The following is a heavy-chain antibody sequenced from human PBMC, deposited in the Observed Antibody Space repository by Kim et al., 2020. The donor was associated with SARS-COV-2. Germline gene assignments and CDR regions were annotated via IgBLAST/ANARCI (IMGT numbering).Heavy chain of an antibody. CDR1: GYTFTSYA. Sequence: ASVKVSCKASGYTFTSYAMNWVRQAPGQGLEWMGWINTNTGNPTYAQGFTGRFVFSLDTSVSTAYLQISSLKAEDTAVYYCAREERIAAAGTYYYYYGMDVWGQGTTVTVSS. J-gene: IGHJ6*02. V-gene: IGHV7-4-1*02. CDR2: INTNTGNP. CDR3: AREERIAAAGTYYYYYGMDV. D-gene: IGHD6-13*01.